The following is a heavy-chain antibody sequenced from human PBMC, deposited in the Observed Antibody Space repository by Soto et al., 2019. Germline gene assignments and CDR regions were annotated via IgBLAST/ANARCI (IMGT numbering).Heavy chain of an antibody. V-gene: IGHV1-2*02. D-gene: IGHD5-12*01. CDR3: ARIVTKRYWYFDL. CDR2: INPNSGGT. J-gene: IGHJ2*01. Sequence: GASVKVSCKASGYTFTGYYMHWVRQAPGQGLEWMGWINPNSGGTNYAQKFQGRVTMTRDTSISTAYMELSRLRSDDTAVYYCARIVTKRYWYFDLWGRGTLVTVSS. CDR1: GYTFTGYY.